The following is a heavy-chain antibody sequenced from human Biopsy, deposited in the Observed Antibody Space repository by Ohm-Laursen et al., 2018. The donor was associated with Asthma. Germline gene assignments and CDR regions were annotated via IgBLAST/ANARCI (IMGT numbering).Heavy chain of an antibody. CDR3: ARKAGSCISRTCYSLDF. D-gene: IGHD2-2*01. CDR2: INSVFGTT. V-gene: IGHV1-69*13. CDR1: GGTFNTYV. Sequence: VASVKVSCKSLGGTFNTYVIGWVRQAPGQGLEWMGGINSVFGTTTYPQKFQDRVTITADGSTSTVYMELSSLRSEDTAMYYCARKAGSCISRTCYSLDFWGQGTLVTVSS. J-gene: IGHJ4*02.